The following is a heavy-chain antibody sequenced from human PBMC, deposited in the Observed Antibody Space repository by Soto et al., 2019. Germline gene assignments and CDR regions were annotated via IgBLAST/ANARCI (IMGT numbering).Heavy chain of an antibody. V-gene: IGHV3-30-3*01. CDR3: ARTFDTITYYFDY. J-gene: IGHJ4*02. CDR2: ISFDGNSL. Sequence: PGGSLRLSCAASQFSFRSYAMHWIRQSPGKGLEWVAVISFDGNSLHYADSARDRFTISRDNSKNTLYLQMNNLRPEDTAAYYCARTFDTITYYFDYWGQGTVVTVSS. D-gene: IGHD3-9*01. CDR1: QFSFRSYA.